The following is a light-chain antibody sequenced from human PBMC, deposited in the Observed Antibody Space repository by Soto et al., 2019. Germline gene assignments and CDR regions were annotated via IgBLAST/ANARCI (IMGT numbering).Light chain of an antibody. J-gene: IGKJ1*01. Sequence: EIVLTQFPGTLSLSPGERATLSCRASQSVSSSYLAWYQQKPGQAPRLLIYGAFNRATGIPDRFSGSGSGTDFTLTISRLEPEDFAVYYCQPRFGQGTKVDIK. CDR1: QSVSSSY. V-gene: IGKV3-20*01. CDR3: QPR. CDR2: GAF.